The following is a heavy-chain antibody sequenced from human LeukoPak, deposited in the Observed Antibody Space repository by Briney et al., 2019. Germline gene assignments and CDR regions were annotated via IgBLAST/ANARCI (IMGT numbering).Heavy chain of an antibody. CDR1: GFTFSSNW. Sequence: GGSLRLSCAASGFTFSSNWMHWVRQAPGKGLEWVSGTSASGGSTYYADSVKGRFTISRDNSKNTLYLQMNSLSAEDTAVYYCAKEVRESAWFYFDYWGQGTLATVSS. CDR3: AKEVRESAWFYFDY. J-gene: IGHJ4*02. CDR2: TSASGGST. D-gene: IGHD3-10*01. V-gene: IGHV3-23*01.